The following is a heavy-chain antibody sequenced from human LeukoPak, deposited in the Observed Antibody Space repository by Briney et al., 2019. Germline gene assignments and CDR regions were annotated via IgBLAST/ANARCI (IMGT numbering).Heavy chain of an antibody. Sequence: GESLNISCKASGYSFTSYWICWVRQMRGKVLELMGIIYPYDSNTRDSPSFQGHVTISADKTISTSYLQWSNLKAADTAMYYCARHIGYSAWNPDYWGQGNLVSASS. D-gene: IGHD5-12*01. V-gene: IGHV5-51*01. CDR1: GYSFTSYW. J-gene: IGHJ4*02. CDR2: IYPYDSNT. CDR3: ARHIGYSAWNPDY.